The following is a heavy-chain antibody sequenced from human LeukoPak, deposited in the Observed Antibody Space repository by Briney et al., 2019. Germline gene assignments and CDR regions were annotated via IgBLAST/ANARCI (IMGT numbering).Heavy chain of an antibody. CDR1: GFIFSNYW. Sequence: GGSLRLSCAASGFIFSNYWMDWVRQTPGKGLEWVANIKEDGSERYYVDSVKGRFTISRDNAEESLFLQMNSLRVEDTAVYYCARNAGVVVTAIDGFRNWYFDLWGRGTLVTVSS. V-gene: IGHV3-7*03. J-gene: IGHJ2*01. CDR3: ARNAGVVVTAIDGFRNWYFDL. CDR2: IKEDGSER. D-gene: IGHD2-21*02.